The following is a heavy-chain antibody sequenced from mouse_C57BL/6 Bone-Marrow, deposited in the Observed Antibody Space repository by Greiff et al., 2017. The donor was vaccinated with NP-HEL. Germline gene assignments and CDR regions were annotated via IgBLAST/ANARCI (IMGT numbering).Heavy chain of an antibody. CDR2: IDPSDSYT. D-gene: IGHD2-1*01. J-gene: IGHJ2*01. CDR1: GYTFTSYW. CDR3: ARWGYYGNFDY. Sequence: LQQPGAELVMPGASVKLSCKASGYTFTSYWMHWVKQRPGQGLEWIGEIDPSDSYTNYNQKFKGKSTLTVDKSSSTAYMQLSSLTSEDSAVYYCARWGYYGNFDYWGQGTTLTVSS. V-gene: IGHV1-69*01.